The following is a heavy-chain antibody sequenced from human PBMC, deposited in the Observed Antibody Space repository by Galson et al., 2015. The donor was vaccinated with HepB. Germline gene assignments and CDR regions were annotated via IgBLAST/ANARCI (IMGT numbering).Heavy chain of an antibody. J-gene: IGHJ6*02. D-gene: IGHD1/OR15-1a*01. CDR3: GRVSGTIYYYGLDV. V-gene: IGHV6-1*01. CDR1: GDSVSNNNAA. CDR2: TYYRAKWYS. Sequence: CAISGDSVSNNNAAWNRIRQSPSRGLEWLGRTYYRAKWYSDYAPAVRSRITINPDTSRNQFSLQLNSVTSDDSAAYYCGRVSGTIYYYGLDVWGQGTTVTVSS.